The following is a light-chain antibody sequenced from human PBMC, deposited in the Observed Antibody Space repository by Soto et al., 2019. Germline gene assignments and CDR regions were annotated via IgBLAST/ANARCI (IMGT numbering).Light chain of an antibody. Sequence: DIQMTQSPSPLSASVGDSVTITCRASQTISTYLNWYQQKPGKAPKLLIYGASSLQSGVPSRFSGSGSGTDFTLTISSLQAEDFGTYYCQQSFSTPRTFGQGTKVEIK. CDR3: QQSFSTPRT. CDR1: QTISTY. J-gene: IGKJ1*01. CDR2: GAS. V-gene: IGKV1-39*01.